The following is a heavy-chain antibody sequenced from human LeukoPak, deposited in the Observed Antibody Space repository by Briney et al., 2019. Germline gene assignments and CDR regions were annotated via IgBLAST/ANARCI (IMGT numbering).Heavy chain of an antibody. CDR2: INPDGTTT. V-gene: IGHV3-74*01. D-gene: IGHD1/OR15-1a*01. CDR3: AKDLSWNTADR. Sequence: GGSLRLSCVASRFAFSNYLIHWVRQASGKAPVWVSRINPDGTTTDYADSVKGRFTISRDNAKNMVFLQMNGLRADDTALYYCAKDLSWNTADRWGQGILVTVSS. CDR1: RFAFSNYL. J-gene: IGHJ5*02.